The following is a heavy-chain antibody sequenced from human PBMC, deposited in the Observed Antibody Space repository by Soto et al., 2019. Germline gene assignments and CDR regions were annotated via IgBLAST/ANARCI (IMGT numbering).Heavy chain of an antibody. Sequence: QVQLQESGPGLVKPSETLSLTCAVSGGSISISNWWSWVRQTPGKGLEWIGQIHHSGSTNYRPSLTSRVTISVDKSKNQFSQKMNSVTAADTAVYYCARGGYYFYMDVWGKGTTVTVSS. CDR2: IHHSGST. CDR3: ARGGYYFYMDV. V-gene: IGHV4-4*02. J-gene: IGHJ6*03. D-gene: IGHD1-26*01. CDR1: GGSISISNW.